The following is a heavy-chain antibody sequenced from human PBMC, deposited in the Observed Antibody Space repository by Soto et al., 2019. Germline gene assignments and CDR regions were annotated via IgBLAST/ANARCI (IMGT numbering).Heavy chain of an antibody. D-gene: IGHD5-18*01. CDR1: GGSVSSGSYY. CDR2: IYYSGST. Sequence: QVQLQESGPGLVKPSETLSLTCTVSGGSVSSGSYYWSWIRQPPGKGLEWIGYIYYSGSTNYNPSLKSRVTISVDTSKNQFSLKLSSVTAADTAVYYCARDKEDTAMVSGPRLDYWGQGTLVTVSS. J-gene: IGHJ4*02. V-gene: IGHV4-61*01. CDR3: ARDKEDTAMVSGPRLDY.